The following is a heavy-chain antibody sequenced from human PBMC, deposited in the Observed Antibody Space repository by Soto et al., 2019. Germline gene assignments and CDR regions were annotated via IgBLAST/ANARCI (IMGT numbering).Heavy chain of an antibody. CDR1: GGTFSSYA. Sequence: SVKVSCKASGGTFSSYAISWVRQAPGQGLEWMGEIIPIFGTANYAQKFQGRVTITADESTSTAYMELSSLRSEDTAVYYCARVATGTTNWFDTWGQGTLVTVSS. CDR2: IIPIFGTA. V-gene: IGHV1-69*13. J-gene: IGHJ5*02. D-gene: IGHD1-1*01. CDR3: ARVATGTTNWFDT.